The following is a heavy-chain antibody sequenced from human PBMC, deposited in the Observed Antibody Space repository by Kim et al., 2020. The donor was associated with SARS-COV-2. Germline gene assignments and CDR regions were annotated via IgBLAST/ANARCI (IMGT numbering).Heavy chain of an antibody. V-gene: IGHV5-51*01. CDR1: GYSFTSYG. CDR2: IYPGDSDT. CDR3: ARQHWGPRIAAAGTGGWFDP. Sequence: GESLKISCKGSGYSFTSYGIGWVRQMPGKGLEWMGIIYPGDSDTRYSPSFQGQVTISADKSISTAYLQWSSLKASDTAMYYCARQHWGPRIAAAGTGGWFDPWGQGTLVTVSS. J-gene: IGHJ5*02. D-gene: IGHD6-13*01.